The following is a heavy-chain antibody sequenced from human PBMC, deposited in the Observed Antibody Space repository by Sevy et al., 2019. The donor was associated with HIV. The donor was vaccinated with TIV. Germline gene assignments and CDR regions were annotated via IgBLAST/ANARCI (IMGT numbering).Heavy chain of an antibody. D-gene: IGHD3-10*01. CDR3: ARYDYGSGKYYFDY. Sequence: SETLSLTCTVSGGSISSGTYYWTWIRQPAGKGLEWIGRIYTSGITNYNPSLKSRLTISLDTSKNQFSLNLSPVTAADTAVYYCARYDYGSGKYYFDYWGQGTLVTVSS. V-gene: IGHV4-61*02. CDR2: IYTSGIT. J-gene: IGHJ4*02. CDR1: GGSISSGTYY.